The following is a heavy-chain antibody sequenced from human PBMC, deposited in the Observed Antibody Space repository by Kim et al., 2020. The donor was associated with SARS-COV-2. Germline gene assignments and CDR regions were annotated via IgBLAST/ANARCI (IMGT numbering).Heavy chain of an antibody. CDR3: ARAVSGSYFPAYYYYAMDV. CDR2: IGTAGDT. CDR1: GFTFSSYD. Sequence: GGSLRLSCAVSGFTFSSYDMHWVRQATGKCLEWVSTIGTAGDTYYPGSVKGRFTISRENAKNSLYLQMNSLRAGDTAVYYCARAVSGSYFPAYYYYAMDVWGQGTTVTVSS. D-gene: IGHD1-26*01. V-gene: IGHV3-13*04. J-gene: IGHJ6*02.